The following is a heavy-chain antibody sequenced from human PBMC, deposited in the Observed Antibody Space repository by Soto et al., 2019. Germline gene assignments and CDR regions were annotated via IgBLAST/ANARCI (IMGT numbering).Heavy chain of an antibody. V-gene: IGHV1-8*01. Sequence: QVQLVQSGAEVKKPGASVKVSCKASGYTFTSYDINWVRLATGQGLEWMGWMNPNSGNTAYAQKFQGRVTMTGNTSITTASMELSSLSSEDTAVYYCTRLKQDYAAAWGQGTLVTFS. D-gene: IGHD3-16*01. CDR2: MNPNSGNT. CDR3: TRLKQDYAAA. CDR1: GYTFTSYD. J-gene: IGHJ5*02.